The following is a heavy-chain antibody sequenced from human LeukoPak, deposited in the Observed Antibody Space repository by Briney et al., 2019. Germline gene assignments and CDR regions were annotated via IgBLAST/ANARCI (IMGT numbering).Heavy chain of an antibody. CDR2: ISYDGSNK. CDR3: AKFGTDVYYYDSSGYDDY. Sequence: GGSLRLSCAASGFTFSSYGMHWVRQAPGKGLEWVAVISYDGSNKYYADSVKGRFTISRDNSKNTLHLQMNSLRAEDTAVYYCAKFGTDVYYYDSSGYDDYWGQGTLVTVSS. J-gene: IGHJ4*02. CDR1: GFTFSSYG. D-gene: IGHD3-22*01. V-gene: IGHV3-30*18.